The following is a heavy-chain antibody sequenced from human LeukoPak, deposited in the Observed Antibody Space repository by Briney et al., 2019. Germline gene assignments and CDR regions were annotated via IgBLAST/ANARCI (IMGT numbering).Heavy chain of an antibody. V-gene: IGHV4-30-4*07. J-gene: IGHJ6*03. CDR2: IYYSGST. CDR3: ARGLGFDWSRPTIYYYYMDV. D-gene: IGHD3-9*01. CDR1: GGSVSSGGYS. Sequence: PSQTLSLTCAVSGGSVSSGGYSWSWIRQPPGKGLEWIGYIYYSGSTYYNPSLKSRVTISVDTSRNQFSLKLSSVTAADTAVYYCARGLGFDWSRPTIYYYYMDVWGKGTTVTVSS.